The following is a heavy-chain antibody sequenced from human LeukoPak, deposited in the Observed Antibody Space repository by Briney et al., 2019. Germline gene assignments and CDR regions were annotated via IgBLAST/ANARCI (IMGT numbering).Heavy chain of an antibody. V-gene: IGHV3-21*01. CDR3: ARGGTPITIFGVVPYFDN. J-gene: IGHJ4*02. D-gene: IGHD3-3*01. Sequence: GGSLRLSCAASGFTFSSDSMNWVRQAPGKGLEWVSSISSTGNYIYYTDSVKGRFTISRDNANNSLYLQMNSLGAEDTAVYYCARGGTPITIFGVVPYFDNWGQGTLVTVS. CDR2: ISSTGNYI. CDR1: GFTFSSDS.